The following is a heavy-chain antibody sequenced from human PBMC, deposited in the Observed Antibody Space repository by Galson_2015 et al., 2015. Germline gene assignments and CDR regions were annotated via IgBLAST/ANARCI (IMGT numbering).Heavy chain of an antibody. CDR1: GGSISSGGYY. CDR2: IYYSGST. CDR3: AISRPAPVTTGPYWYFDL. V-gene: IGHV4-39*07. J-gene: IGHJ2*01. D-gene: IGHD4-17*01. Sequence: SETLSLTCTVSGGSISSGGYYWSWIRQHPGKGLEWIGSIYYSGSTYYNPSLKSRVTISVDTSKNQFSLKLSSVTAADTAVYYCAISRPAPVTTGPYWYFDLWGRGTLVTVSS.